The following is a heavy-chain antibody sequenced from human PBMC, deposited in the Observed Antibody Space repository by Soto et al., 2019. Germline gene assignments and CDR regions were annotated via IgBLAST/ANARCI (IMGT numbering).Heavy chain of an antibody. V-gene: IGHV3-30*03. Sequence: GGSLRVSCAASGFIFNTYDMHWVRQAPGKGLEWVAVISYDGSNKYYADSVKGRLTISRDNAENSLYLQMNSLSAEDTAVYYCARVPGTTRWWDYWGQGTLVTVSS. CDR2: ISYDGSNK. CDR1: GFIFNTYD. D-gene: IGHD2-15*01. CDR3: ARVPGTTRWWDY. J-gene: IGHJ4*02.